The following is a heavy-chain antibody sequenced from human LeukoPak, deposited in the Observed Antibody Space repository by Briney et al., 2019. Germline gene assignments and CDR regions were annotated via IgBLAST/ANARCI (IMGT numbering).Heavy chain of an antibody. CDR1: GGSFSGYY. Sequence: KPSETLSLTCAVYGGSFSGYYWSWVRQPPGKGLEWIGEINHSGSTNYNPSLKSRVTISVDTSKNQFSLKLSSVTAADTAVYYCARDPSGWTRNWFDPWGDGTLVTASP. CDR2: INHSGST. J-gene: IGHJ5*02. V-gene: IGHV4-34*01. D-gene: IGHD6-19*01. CDR3: ARDPSGWTRNWFDP.